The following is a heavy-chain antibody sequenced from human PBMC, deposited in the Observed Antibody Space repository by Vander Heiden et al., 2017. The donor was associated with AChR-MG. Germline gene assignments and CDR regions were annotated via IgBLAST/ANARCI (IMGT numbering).Heavy chain of an antibody. J-gene: IGHJ2*01. D-gene: IGHD3-10*01. Sequence: EVQLVESGGGLVQPGGSLRLCCAASGFTFSSYSMNWVRQAPGKGLEWVSYISSSSSTIYYADSVKGRFTISRDNAKNSLYLQMNSLRDEDTAVYYCARDPNSGSYYSRDGYFDLWGRGTLVTV. CDR2: ISSSSSTI. CDR1: GFTFSSYS. V-gene: IGHV3-48*02. CDR3: ARDPNSGSYYSRDGYFDL.